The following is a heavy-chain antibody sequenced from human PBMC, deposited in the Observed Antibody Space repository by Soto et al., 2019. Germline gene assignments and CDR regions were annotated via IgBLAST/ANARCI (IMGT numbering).Heavy chain of an antibody. Sequence: PSETLSLTCAVYGGSFSGYYWYWIRHPPGKGMEWIGEMLPSGSTDYNPSLESRVTISVATSKNHFSLKLRSVTAADTAIYYCARVAPGTRFCDFWGQGPLLTVS. CDR3: ARVAPGTRFCDF. CDR1: GGSFSGYY. D-gene: IGHD6-13*01. V-gene: IGHV4-34*12. J-gene: IGHJ4*02. CDR2: MLPSGST.